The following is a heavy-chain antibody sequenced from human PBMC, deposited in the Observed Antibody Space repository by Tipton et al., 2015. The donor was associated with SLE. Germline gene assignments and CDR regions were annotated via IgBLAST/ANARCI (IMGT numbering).Heavy chain of an antibody. CDR1: GGSISSGSYY. CDR2: ISYSGST. V-gene: IGHV4-30-4*01. CDR3: ASPITLVRGVTKDY. Sequence: TLSLTCTVSGGSISSGSYYWNWIRQPPGKGLEWIGYISYSGSTYYNPSLKSRVNISVDTSKNQFSLKVSSVTAADTAVYYCASPITLVRGVTKDYWGQGTLVTVSS. J-gene: IGHJ4*02. D-gene: IGHD3-10*01.